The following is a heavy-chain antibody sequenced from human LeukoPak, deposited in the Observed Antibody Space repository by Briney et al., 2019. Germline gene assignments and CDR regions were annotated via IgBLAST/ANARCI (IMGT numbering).Heavy chain of an antibody. J-gene: IGHJ4*02. Sequence: GGSLRLSCAASGFIFDNYGMSWVRQAPGKGLEWVSGINWNGAGTGYADSVKGRFTISRDKAKNSLYLQMNSLRAEDTALYYCARVTVYYYSSGYFDYWGQGTLVTVSS. V-gene: IGHV3-20*04. D-gene: IGHD3-22*01. CDR3: ARVTVYYYSSGYFDY. CDR2: INWNGAGT. CDR1: GFIFDNYG.